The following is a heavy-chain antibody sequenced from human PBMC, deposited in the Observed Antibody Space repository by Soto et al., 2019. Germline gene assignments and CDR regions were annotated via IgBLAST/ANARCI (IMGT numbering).Heavy chain of an antibody. CDR1: GFTFSDYY. J-gene: IGHJ2*01. CDR2: ISSSSSYT. V-gene: IGHV3-11*05. Sequence: QVQLVESGGGLVKPGGSLRLSCAASGFTFSDYYMSWIRQAPGKGLEWVSYISSSSSYTNYADSVKGRFTISRDNAKNSLYLQMNSLRAEDTAVYYCASGQSQDWYFDLWGRGTLVTVSS. CDR3: ASGQSQDWYFDL.